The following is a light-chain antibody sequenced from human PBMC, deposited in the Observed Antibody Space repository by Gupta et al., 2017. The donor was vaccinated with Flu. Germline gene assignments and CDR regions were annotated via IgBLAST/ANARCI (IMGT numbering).Light chain of an antibody. CDR2: KGS. CDR3: KQSEHYPYT. CDR1: QSLVYGDGNTY. J-gene: IGKJ2*01. Sequence: VVMTQSPPSLPVTLGQPDSISCRSSQSLVYGDGNTYLNWFQQRPGQSPRRLIYKGSNRDSGVPERFSGSRSDADFTLKISSVEADDVGVYYCKQSEHYPYTFGQGTKLEIE. V-gene: IGKV2-30*01.